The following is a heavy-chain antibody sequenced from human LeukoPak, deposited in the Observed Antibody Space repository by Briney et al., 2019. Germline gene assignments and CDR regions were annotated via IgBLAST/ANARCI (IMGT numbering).Heavy chain of an antibody. CDR1: GFIFGDYA. Sequence: PGGSLRLSCTGSGFIFGDYAMNWVRQAPGKGLEWVGVIRSKAYGGTAEYAASVKGRFTISRDDSNSIAYLQMNSLKTEDTAVYYCTRDQTHRGGSLRFDLWGQGTLVTVSS. CDR3: TRDQTHRGGSLRFDL. J-gene: IGHJ4*02. V-gene: IGHV3-49*04. CDR2: IRSKAYGGTA. D-gene: IGHD3-10*01.